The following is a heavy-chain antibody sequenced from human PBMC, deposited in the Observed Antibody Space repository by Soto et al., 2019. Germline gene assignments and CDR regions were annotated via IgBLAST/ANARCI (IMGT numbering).Heavy chain of an antibody. CDR1: GGSISSSSYY. CDR2: IYYSGST. CDR3: ARGWSEQVVIISNWFDP. D-gene: IGHD3-3*01. Sequence: SEPLSLSCTVSGGSISSSSYYWGWIRQPPGKGLEWIGSIYYSGSTYYNPSLKSRVTISVDTSKNQFSLKLSSVTAADTAVYYCARGWSEQVVIISNWFDPWGQGTLVTVSS. J-gene: IGHJ5*02. V-gene: IGHV4-39*01.